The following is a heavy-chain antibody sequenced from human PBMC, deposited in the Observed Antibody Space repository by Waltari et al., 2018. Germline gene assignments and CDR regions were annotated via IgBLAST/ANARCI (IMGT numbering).Heavy chain of an antibody. Sequence: QVQLQQWGAGLLKPSETLSLTCAVYGGSFSGYYWSWIRQPPGKGLEWIGEINHRGSTNYNPSLKSRVTISVDTSKNQFSLKLSSVTAADTAVYYCARGGRYDSSGYYDYYFDYWGQGTLVTVSS. CDR2: INHRGST. J-gene: IGHJ4*02. D-gene: IGHD3-22*01. CDR1: GGSFSGYY. CDR3: ARGGRYDSSGYYDYYFDY. V-gene: IGHV4-34*01.